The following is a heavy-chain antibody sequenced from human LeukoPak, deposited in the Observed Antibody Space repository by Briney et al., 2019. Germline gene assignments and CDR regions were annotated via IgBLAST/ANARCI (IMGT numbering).Heavy chain of an antibody. CDR1: GFTFSAYA. V-gene: IGHV3-23*01. Sequence: GGSLRLSCEASGFTFSAYAVTWVRQAPGKGLEWVSSIGSDNKPHYSESVKGRFAISRDNSKSMLFLQLNSLRAEDTAVYYCARDLDYYYGSGSYQSWGQGTLVTVSS. D-gene: IGHD3-10*01. CDR3: ARDLDYYYGSGSYQS. CDR2: IGSDNKP. J-gene: IGHJ5*02.